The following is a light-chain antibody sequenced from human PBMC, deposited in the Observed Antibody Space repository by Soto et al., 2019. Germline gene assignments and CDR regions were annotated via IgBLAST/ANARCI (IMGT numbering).Light chain of an antibody. J-gene: IGKJ1*01. Sequence: DIQITQSPSTLSASVGDRVTITCRASQSISSWLAWYQQKPGKAPKLLIYDASSLESGVPSRFSGSGSGTKFTLTISSLQPDDFATYYCQQYNSYSPTFGQGTKVDIK. V-gene: IGKV1-5*01. CDR1: QSISSW. CDR2: DAS. CDR3: QQYNSYSPT.